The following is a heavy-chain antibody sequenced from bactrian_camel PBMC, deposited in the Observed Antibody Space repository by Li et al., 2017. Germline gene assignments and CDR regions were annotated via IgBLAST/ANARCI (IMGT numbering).Heavy chain of an antibody. D-gene: IGHD2*01. Sequence: VESGGGSVQAGGSLRLSCEASGNTDDATCMGWYRQVPGKAPEGVGSIDRKGRSSYADLVKGRFTVSKDNTKNTVSLHMDNLRSEDTALYYCATLSFCEGGNCHYPRTDVWARGTQVTVS. V-gene: IGHV3S53*01. CDR2: IDRKGRS. CDR1: GNTDDATC. CDR3: ATLSFCEGGNCHYPRTDV. J-gene: IGHJ4*01.